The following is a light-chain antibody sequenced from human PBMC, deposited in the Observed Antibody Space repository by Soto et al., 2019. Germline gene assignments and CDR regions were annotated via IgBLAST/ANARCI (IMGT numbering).Light chain of an antibody. CDR2: GAS. Sequence: EVVLTRSPDTLSLPPGERATLSCRASQSVSSNLAWYKQKPGQAPRLLIYGASTRATGIPARFSGSGSGTEFTLTISSLKSEDFEVYYCQQYNNWPLTFGGGTKVDIK. V-gene: IGKV3-15*01. J-gene: IGKJ4*01. CDR1: QSVSSN. CDR3: QQYNNWPLT.